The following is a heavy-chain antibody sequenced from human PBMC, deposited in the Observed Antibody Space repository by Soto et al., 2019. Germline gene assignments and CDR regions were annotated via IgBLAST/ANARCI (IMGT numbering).Heavy chain of an antibody. D-gene: IGHD4-17*01. J-gene: IGHJ5*02. CDR2: ISYDGSNK. CDR1: GFTFSSYA. CDR3: ARGSYGTSWGWFDP. V-gene: IGHV3-30-3*01. Sequence: QVQLVESGGGVVQPGRSLRLSCAASGFTFSSYAMHWVRQAPGKGLEWVAVISYDGSNKYYADSVKGRFTISRDNSKNTLYLQMNSLRAEDTAVYYCARGSYGTSWGWFDPWGREPWSPSPQ.